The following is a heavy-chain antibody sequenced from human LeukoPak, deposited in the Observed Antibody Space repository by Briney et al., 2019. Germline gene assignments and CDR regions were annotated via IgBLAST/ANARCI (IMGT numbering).Heavy chain of an antibody. J-gene: IGHJ3*02. V-gene: IGHV1-18*01. Sequence: ASVKVSCKASGYTFTSYGISWVRQAPGQGLEWLGWISPYNGNTNYAQKLQGRVTMTTDTSTSTAYMELRSLGSDDTAVYYCARSLDSYGRDAFDIWGQGTMVTVSS. D-gene: IGHD3-22*01. CDR1: GYTFTSYG. CDR2: ISPYNGNT. CDR3: ARSLDSYGRDAFDI.